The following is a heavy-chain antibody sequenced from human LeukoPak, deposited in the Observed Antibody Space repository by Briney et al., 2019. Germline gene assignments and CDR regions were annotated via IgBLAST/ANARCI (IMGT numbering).Heavy chain of an antibody. Sequence: ASVKVSCKSSGYTFTSYGVSWVQQAPGPGLEWMGWINPNSGGTIYVQKFQGRVTVTRDTSISTAYMELSRLRSDDTAVYYCARELHSNFDYWGQGTLVTVSS. V-gene: IGHV1-2*02. CDR3: ARELHSNFDY. D-gene: IGHD2-21*01. J-gene: IGHJ4*02. CDR2: INPNSGGT. CDR1: GYTFTSYG.